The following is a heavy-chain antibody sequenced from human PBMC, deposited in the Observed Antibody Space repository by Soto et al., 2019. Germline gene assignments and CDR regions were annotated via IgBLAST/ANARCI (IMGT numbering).Heavy chain of an antibody. D-gene: IGHD5-18*01. CDR1: GYTFTSYG. Sequence: ASVKVSCKASGYTFTSYGISWVRQAPGQGLEWMGWISAYNGNTNYVQKLQGRVTMTTDTSTSTAYMELRSLRSDDTAVYYCAREKMGYSYGLVDYWGQRTLVTVSS. CDR3: AREKMGYSYGLVDY. J-gene: IGHJ4*02. V-gene: IGHV1-18*04. CDR2: ISAYNGNT.